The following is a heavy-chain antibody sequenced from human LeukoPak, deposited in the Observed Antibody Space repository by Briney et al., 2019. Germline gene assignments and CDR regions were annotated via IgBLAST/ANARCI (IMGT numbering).Heavy chain of an antibody. CDR3: AKDGPNYYGSGSYSGAFDY. CDR2: ISGSGGTT. D-gene: IGHD3-10*01. Sequence: PGGPLRLSCAASGFTFSSYVMSWVRQAPGKGLEWVSGISGSGGTTYYADSVKGRFTISRDNSKNTVYLQMNSLRAEDTAVYYCAKDGPNYYGSGSYSGAFDYWGQGTLVTVSS. CDR1: GFTFSSYV. V-gene: IGHV3-23*01. J-gene: IGHJ4*02.